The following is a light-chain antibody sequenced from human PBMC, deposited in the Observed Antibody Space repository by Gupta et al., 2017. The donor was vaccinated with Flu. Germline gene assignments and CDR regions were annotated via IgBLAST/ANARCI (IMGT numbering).Light chain of an antibody. V-gene: IGLV2-11*01. CDR2: DVS. Sequence: ALTQARSLSGSHGQSVTISCTGSSSDVGGYNYVSWYQQHPGKPPKLMIYDVSKRPSGVPDRFSGSKSGNTASLTISGLQAEDEADYYCCSYAGSYTFVVFGGGTKLTVL. CDR3: CSYAGSYTFVV. J-gene: IGLJ2*01. CDR1: SSDVGGYNY.